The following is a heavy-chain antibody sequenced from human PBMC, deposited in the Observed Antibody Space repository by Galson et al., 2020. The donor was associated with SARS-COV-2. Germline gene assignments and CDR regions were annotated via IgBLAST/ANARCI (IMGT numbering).Heavy chain of an antibody. J-gene: IGHJ3*02. V-gene: IGHV3-30*18. D-gene: IGHD3-9*01. Sequence: GGSLRLSCAASGFTFSSYGMHWVRQAPGKGLEWVAVISYDGSNKYYADSVKGRFTISRDNSKNTLYLQMNSLRAEDTAVYYCAKVPWDDILTGYYTDAFDIWGQGTMVTVSS. CDR3: AKVPWDDILTGYYTDAFDI. CDR2: ISYDGSNK. CDR1: GFTFSSYG.